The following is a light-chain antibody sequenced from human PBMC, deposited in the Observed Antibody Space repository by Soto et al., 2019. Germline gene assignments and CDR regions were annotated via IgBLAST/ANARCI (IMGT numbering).Light chain of an antibody. V-gene: IGKV3-15*01. CDR3: QQYNNWPPLLT. CDR2: GAS. J-gene: IGKJ4*01. Sequence: EIVMTQSPATLSVSPGERATLSCRASQSVSSNLAWYQQKPGQAPRLLIYGASTRATGITARFSGSGSGTEFTLTISRPQSEDFAVYYCQQYNNWPPLLTFGGGTKVEIK. CDR1: QSVSSN.